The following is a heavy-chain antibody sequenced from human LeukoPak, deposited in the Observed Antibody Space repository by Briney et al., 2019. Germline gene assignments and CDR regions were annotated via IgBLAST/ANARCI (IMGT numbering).Heavy chain of an antibody. D-gene: IGHD2-2*02. CDR2: IIPIFGTA. CDR1: GGTFSSYA. J-gene: IGHJ3*02. CDR3: ARNGMAAAIGGAFDI. Sequence: ASVKVSCKASGGTFSSYAISWVRQARGQGLEWMGGIIPIFGTANYAQKFQGRVTITADESTSTAYMELSSLRSEDTAVYYCARNGMAAAIGGAFDIWGQGTMVTVSS. V-gene: IGHV1-69*01.